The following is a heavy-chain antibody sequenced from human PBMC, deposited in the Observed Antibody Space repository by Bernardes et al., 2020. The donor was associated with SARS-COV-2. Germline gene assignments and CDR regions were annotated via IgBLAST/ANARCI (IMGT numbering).Heavy chain of an antibody. CDR1: GFIFRTYA. CDR2: ISSGADTT. D-gene: IGHD3-10*01. CDR3: AKSHYFNSGSFDS. J-gene: IGHJ4*02. V-gene: IGHV3-23*01. Sequence: GSSLRLSCAASGFIFRTYAMSWVRQAPGKGLEWVSAISSGADTTYYADSLKGRFIVSRDNSNNALYLQLNSLRAEDTAVYYCAKSHYFNSGSFDSWGRGTRVTVSS.